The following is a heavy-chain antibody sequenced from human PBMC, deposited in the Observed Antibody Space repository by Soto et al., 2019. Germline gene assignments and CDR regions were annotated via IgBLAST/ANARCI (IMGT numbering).Heavy chain of an antibody. D-gene: IGHD3-9*01. CDR1: GFTFSDYY. CDR2: ISSSGSTI. J-gene: IGHJ4*02. V-gene: IGHV3-11*01. CDR3: ARDRRYFDWFSLNYFDY. Sequence: PGGSLRLSCAASGFTFSDYYMSWIRQAPGKGLEWVSYISSSGSTIYYADSVKGRFTISRDNAKNSLYLQMNSLRAEDTAVYYCARDRRYFDWFSLNYFDYWGQGTLVTVSS.